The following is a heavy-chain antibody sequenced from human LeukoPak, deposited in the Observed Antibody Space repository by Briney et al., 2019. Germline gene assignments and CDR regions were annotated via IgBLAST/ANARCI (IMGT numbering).Heavy chain of an antibody. CDR2: ISWDSGSI. CDR3: AKGRTIFGVIGNLDFDY. CDR1: GFTFNGYG. V-gene: IGHV3-9*03. J-gene: IGHJ4*02. D-gene: IGHD3-3*01. Sequence: GRSLRLSCAASGFTFNGYGMHWVRQAPGKGLEWVAGISWDSGSICYADSVKGRFTISRDNAKNSLYLQMNSLRAEDMALYYCAKGRTIFGVIGNLDFDYWGQGTLVTVSS.